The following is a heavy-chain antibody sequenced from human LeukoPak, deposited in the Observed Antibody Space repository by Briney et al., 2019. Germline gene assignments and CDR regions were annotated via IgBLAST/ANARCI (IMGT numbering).Heavy chain of an antibody. J-gene: IGHJ5*02. Sequence: ASVKVSCKASGYTFTGYYMHWVRQAPGQGLEWMGTINPSRGSTTYAQRFQDRVTLTRDTSTSTVYMELSSLRSEDTAVYYCARDLRIFGVAYWFDPWGQGTLVTVSS. D-gene: IGHD3-3*01. CDR1: GYTFTGYY. CDR2: INPSRGST. V-gene: IGHV1-46*01. CDR3: ARDLRIFGVAYWFDP.